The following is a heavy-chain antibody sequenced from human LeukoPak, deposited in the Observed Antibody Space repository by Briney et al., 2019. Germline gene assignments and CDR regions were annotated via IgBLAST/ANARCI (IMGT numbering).Heavy chain of an antibody. Sequence: GASVKVSCKASGYTFTSYYMHWVRQAPGQGLEWMGIINPSAGSTSYAQKFQGSVTMTRDTSTRTVYMELSSLRAEDTAVYYCARAPGGYGGNFDYWGQGTLVTVSS. CDR1: GYTFTSYY. CDR3: ARAPGGYGGNFDY. V-gene: IGHV1-46*01. CDR2: INPSAGST. D-gene: IGHD4-23*01. J-gene: IGHJ4*02.